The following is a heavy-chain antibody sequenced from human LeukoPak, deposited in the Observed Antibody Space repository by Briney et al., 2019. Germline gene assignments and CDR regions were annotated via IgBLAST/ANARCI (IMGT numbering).Heavy chain of an antibody. Sequence: SETLSLTCTVSGGSISSSSYYWGWIRQPPGKGLEWIGSIYYSGSTNYNPSLKSRVTISVDTSKNQFSLKLSSVTAADTAVYYCARDWGRDGYNYYFDYWGQGTLVTVSS. V-gene: IGHV4-39*07. CDR2: IYYSGST. D-gene: IGHD5-24*01. CDR1: GGSISSSSYY. J-gene: IGHJ4*02. CDR3: ARDWGRDGYNYYFDY.